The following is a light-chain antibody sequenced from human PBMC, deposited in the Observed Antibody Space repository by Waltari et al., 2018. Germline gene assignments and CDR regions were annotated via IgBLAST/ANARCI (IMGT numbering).Light chain of an antibody. Sequence: QSVLTQPPSVSAAPGQRVTISCSGGHSNIGNNYVSWYRQFPGTAPELLSYEDGGLPSGVPGRFSGSKSGTSATLDITGLQAGDEADYYCGTWDSSLSGAVFGGGTHLTVL. CDR3: GTWDSSLSGAV. CDR1: HSNIGNNY. V-gene: IGLV1-51*02. CDR2: EDG. J-gene: IGLJ7*01.